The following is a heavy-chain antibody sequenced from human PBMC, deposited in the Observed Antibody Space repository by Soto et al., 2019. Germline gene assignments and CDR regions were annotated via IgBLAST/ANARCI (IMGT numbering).Heavy chain of an antibody. Sequence: ASVKVSCKASGGTFSSYAISWVRQAPGQGLEWMGGIIPIFGTANYAQKFQGRVTITADESTSTAYMELSSLRSEDTAVYYCAREYYDSSGPTVWGQGTLVTVSS. CDR2: IIPIFGTA. J-gene: IGHJ4*02. CDR1: GGTFSSYA. CDR3: AREYYDSSGPTV. V-gene: IGHV1-69*13. D-gene: IGHD3-22*01.